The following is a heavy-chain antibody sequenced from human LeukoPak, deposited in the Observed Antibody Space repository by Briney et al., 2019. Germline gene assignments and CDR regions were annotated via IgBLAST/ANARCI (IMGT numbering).Heavy chain of an antibody. CDR2: INHSGST. CDR1: GGSISSSSYY. J-gene: IGHJ4*02. Sequence: SETLSLTCTVSGGSISSSSYYWGWIRQPPGKGLEWIGEINHSGSTNYNPSLKSRVTISVDTSKNQFSLKLSSVTAADTAVYYCASSPIAVAGGPFHWGQGTLVTVSS. CDR3: ASSPIAVAGGPFH. V-gene: IGHV4-39*07. D-gene: IGHD6-19*01.